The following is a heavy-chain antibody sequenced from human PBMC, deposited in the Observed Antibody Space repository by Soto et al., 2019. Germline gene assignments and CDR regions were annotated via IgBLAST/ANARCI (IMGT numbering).Heavy chain of an antibody. CDR2: IKRDGTVT. V-gene: IGHV3-7*05. CDR1: GFTFSAFW. CDR3: ESDLSPPGEFFYDAFDV. D-gene: IGHD2-21*01. Sequence: EVQLVESGGGLVQPGESLRLSCAASGFTFSAFWMTWLRQAPGKGLEWVANIKRDGTVTHYGDSVEGRCTLSRDNAQKSLFLQLNSLRPEDTAMYYCESDLSPPGEFFYDAFDVWGQGTFVTVSS. J-gene: IGHJ3*01.